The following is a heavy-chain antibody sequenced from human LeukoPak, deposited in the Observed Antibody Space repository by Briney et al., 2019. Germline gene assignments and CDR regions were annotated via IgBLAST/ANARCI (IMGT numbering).Heavy chain of an antibody. CDR3: ARDKWELGAFDI. Sequence: PSGTLSLTCAVSGDSISSINWWTWVRLSPEKGLEWIGEISHRGISNYNPPLKSRVTMSIDMSKNHFSLKLSSVTAADTAVYYCARDKWELGAFDIWGQGTMVTVSS. D-gene: IGHD1-26*01. CDR1: GDSISSINW. V-gene: IGHV4-4*02. CDR2: ISHRGIS. J-gene: IGHJ3*02.